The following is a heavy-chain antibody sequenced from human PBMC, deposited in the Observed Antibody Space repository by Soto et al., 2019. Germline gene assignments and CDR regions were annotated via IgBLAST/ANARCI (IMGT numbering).Heavy chain of an antibody. CDR1: GFTFSSYG. V-gene: IGHV3-33*01. D-gene: IGHD4-17*01. CDR2: IWYDGTNK. Sequence: QVQLVESGGGVVQPGRSLRLSCAASGFTFSSYGMHWVRQAPGKGLEWVAVIWYDGTNKYYADSVKGRFTITRDNSKNALYLQMNSLRAEDTAVSCCARDVDYRNAFDIWGEGTMVTVSS. J-gene: IGHJ3*02. CDR3: ARDVDYRNAFDI.